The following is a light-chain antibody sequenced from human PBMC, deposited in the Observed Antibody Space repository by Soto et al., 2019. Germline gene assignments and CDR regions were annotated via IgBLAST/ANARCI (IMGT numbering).Light chain of an antibody. J-gene: IGKJ4*01. Sequence: EIVMTQSPVTLSVSPGERATLSCRASQSVSGNLAWYQQKPGQAPRLLIYGASTRATGMPARFSGSGSGTEFTLTISSLPSEDFAVYYCQQYNKWPLTFGGGTKVEIK. CDR2: GAS. CDR1: QSVSGN. V-gene: IGKV3-15*01. CDR3: QQYNKWPLT.